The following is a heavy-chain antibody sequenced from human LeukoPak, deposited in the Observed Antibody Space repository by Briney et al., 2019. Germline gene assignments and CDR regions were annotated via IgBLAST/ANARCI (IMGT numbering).Heavy chain of an antibody. D-gene: IGHD3-9*01. CDR2: ISSSGSTI. CDR1: GFTFSSYE. V-gene: IGHV3-48*03. J-gene: IGHJ4*02. Sequence: GGSLRLSCAASGFTFSSYEMNWVRQAPGKGLEWVSYISSSGSTIYYADSVKGRLTISRDNAKNSLYLQMNSLRAEDTAVYYCARELRPYDILTGYVLWGQGTLVTVSS. CDR3: ARELRPYDILTGYVL.